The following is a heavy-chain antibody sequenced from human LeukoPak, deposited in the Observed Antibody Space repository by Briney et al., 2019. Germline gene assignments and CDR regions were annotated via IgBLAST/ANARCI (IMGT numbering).Heavy chain of an antibody. D-gene: IGHD1-14*01. Sequence: GGSLRLSCTASGLTFSTSGFNWVRQALGKGLEWVASIGPTGSDRYHADSIKGRFTISRDNANNFLHLQMNSLRAEDTAVYYCATETNGRHYDYWGQGTLLTVSS. CDR1: GLTFSTSG. V-gene: IGHV3-21*06. J-gene: IGHJ4*02. CDR2: IGPTGSDR. CDR3: ATETNGRHYDY.